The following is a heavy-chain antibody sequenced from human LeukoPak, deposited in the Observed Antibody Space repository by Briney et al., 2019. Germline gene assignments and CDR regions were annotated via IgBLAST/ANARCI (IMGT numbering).Heavy chain of an antibody. D-gene: IGHD3-10*01. Sequence: SVKVSCKASGGTFSSYAISWVRQAPRQGLEWMGRIIPILGIANYAQKFQGRVTITADKSTSTAYMELSSLRSEDTAVYYCARGGPMVRGVPHYYYGMDVWGQGTTVTVSS. J-gene: IGHJ6*02. V-gene: IGHV1-69*04. CDR3: ARGGPMVRGVPHYYYGMDV. CDR2: IIPILGIA. CDR1: GGTFSSYA.